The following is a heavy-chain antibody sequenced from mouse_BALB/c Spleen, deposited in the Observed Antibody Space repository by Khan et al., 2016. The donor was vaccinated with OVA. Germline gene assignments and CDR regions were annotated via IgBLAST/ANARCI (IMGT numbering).Heavy chain of an antibody. CDR2: INPSTGYP. CDR3: ARRGLRWDFDY. D-gene: IGHD1-1*01. CDR1: GYTFINYW. J-gene: IGHJ2*01. Sequence: QVRLQQSGAELAKPGASVKMSCKASGYTFINYWILWIKQRPGQGLEWIGYINPSTGYPESNQNFKDKATLTADQSSSTAYMQLSSLTSEASTVDYCARRGLRWDFDYWGQGTTRTVSS. V-gene: IGHV1-7*01.